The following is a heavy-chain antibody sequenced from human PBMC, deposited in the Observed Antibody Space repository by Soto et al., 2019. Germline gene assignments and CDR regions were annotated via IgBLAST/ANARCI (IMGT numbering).Heavy chain of an antibody. CDR3: AKPGLTVPGTRYFDR. CDR1: GFTFSSYA. J-gene: IGHJ4*02. CDR2: IGSDGTAI. D-gene: IGHD6-19*01. V-gene: IGHV3-23*05. Sequence: EVQLLESGGWLVQHGGSLRLSCAASGFTFSSYAMSWVRQAPGKGLEWVSAIGSDGTAIQYADSVKGRFTISKDNSKDTLYLQMNSLRAEYTAVYYCAKPGLTVPGTRYFDRWGQGTLVTVSS.